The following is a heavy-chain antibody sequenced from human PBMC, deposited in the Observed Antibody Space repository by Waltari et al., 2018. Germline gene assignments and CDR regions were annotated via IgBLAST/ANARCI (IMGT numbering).Heavy chain of an antibody. CDR2: INPMLNNP. Sequence: VQLVQSGAEVKKPGSSVRVSCKTSGDVFENYAISWVRQAPGKGLEWMGGINPMLNNPNYAQRFEGTVTITADESTSTGYMELTGLTSEDTAIYYCARGSKFGDYGDLDYWGQGTLVTVS. D-gene: IGHD4-17*01. V-gene: IGHV1-69*01. J-gene: IGHJ4*02. CDR3: ARGSKFGDYGDLDY. CDR1: GDVFENYA.